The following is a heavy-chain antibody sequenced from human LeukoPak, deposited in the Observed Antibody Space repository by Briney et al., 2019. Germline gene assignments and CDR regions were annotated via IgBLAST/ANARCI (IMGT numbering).Heavy chain of an antibody. CDR2: ISYDGSNK. CDR1: GFTFSSYG. V-gene: IGHV3-30*18. J-gene: IGHJ4*02. CDR3: AKGYGSGSYYLDY. D-gene: IGHD3-10*01. Sequence: GGSLRLSCAASGFTFSSYGMHWVRQAPGKGLEWVAVISYDGSNKYYADSVKGRFTISRDNSKNTLYLQMNSLRAEDTAVYYCAKGYGSGSYYLDYWGQGTLVTVSS.